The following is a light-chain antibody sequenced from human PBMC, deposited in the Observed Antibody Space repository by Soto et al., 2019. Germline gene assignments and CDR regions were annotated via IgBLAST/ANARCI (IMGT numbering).Light chain of an antibody. J-gene: IGLJ3*02. V-gene: IGLV2-14*01. CDR1: SSDVGSYNY. CDR3: SSYTTSATRV. CDR2: EVS. Sequence: QSALTQPASVSGSPGQSITISCTGTSSDVGSYNYVSWYQQYPGKAPKLMIYEVSNRPSGVSNRFSCSKSGNTASLTISGLQAEDEADYYCSSYTTSATRVFGGGTKVTVL.